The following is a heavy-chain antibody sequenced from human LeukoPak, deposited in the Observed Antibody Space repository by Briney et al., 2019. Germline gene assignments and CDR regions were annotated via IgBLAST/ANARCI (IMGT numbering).Heavy chain of an antibody. CDR3: ARAYCGGDCYYYYYGMDV. Sequence: SETLSLTCTVSSGSISSYYWSWIRQPPGKGLEWIGYIHYSGSTNYNPSLKSRVTISVDMSKNQLSLKLSSVTAADTAVYYCARAYCGGDCYYYYYGMDVWGQGTTVTVSS. CDR2: IHYSGST. V-gene: IGHV4-59*01. D-gene: IGHD2-21*02. CDR1: SGSISSYY. J-gene: IGHJ6*02.